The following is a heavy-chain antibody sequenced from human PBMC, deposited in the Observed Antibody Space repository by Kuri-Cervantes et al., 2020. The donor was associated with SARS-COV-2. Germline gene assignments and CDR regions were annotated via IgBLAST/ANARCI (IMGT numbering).Heavy chain of an antibody. CDR3: ASAWGYCSSTSCYNAPYYYYGMDV. CDR1: GGSISSSSYY. D-gene: IGHD2-2*02. CDR2: IYYSGST. Sequence: ESLKISCTVSGGSISSSSYYWGWIRQPPGKGLEWIGSIYYSGSTNYNPSLKRRVTISVDTSKNQFSLKLGSVTAADTAVYYCASAWGYCSSTSCYNAPYYYYGMDVWGQGTTVTVSS. J-gene: IGHJ6*02. V-gene: IGHV4-39*07.